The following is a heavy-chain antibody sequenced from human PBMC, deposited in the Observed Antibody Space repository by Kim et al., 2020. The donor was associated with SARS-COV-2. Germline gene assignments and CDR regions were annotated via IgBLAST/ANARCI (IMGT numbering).Heavy chain of an antibody. V-gene: IGHV3-53*01. Sequence: GGSLRLSCAASGFTVSSNYMSWVRQAPGKGLEWVSVIYSGGSTYYADSVKGRFTISRDNSKNTLYLQMNSLRAEDTAVYYCARDSMGQLGHAEYYYYGMDLWGQGTTVTVSS. J-gene: IGHJ6*02. CDR3: ARDSMGQLGHAEYYYYGMDL. D-gene: IGHD6-13*01. CDR2: IYSGGST. CDR1: GFTVSSNY.